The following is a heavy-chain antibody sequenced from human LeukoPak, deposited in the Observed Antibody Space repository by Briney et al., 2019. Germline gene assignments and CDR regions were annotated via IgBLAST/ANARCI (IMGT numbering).Heavy chain of an antibody. CDR3: ARGLKTLLWFGFYYMGV. D-gene: IGHD3-10*01. CDR1: GYTFTSYD. V-gene: IGHV1-8*01. J-gene: IGHJ6*03. Sequence: GASVKVSCKASGYTFTSYDINWVRQATGQGLEWMGWMNPNSGNTGYAQKFRGRVTMTRNTSISTAYMELSSLRSEDTAVYYCARGLKTLLWFGFYYMGVWGKGTTVTISS. CDR2: MNPNSGNT.